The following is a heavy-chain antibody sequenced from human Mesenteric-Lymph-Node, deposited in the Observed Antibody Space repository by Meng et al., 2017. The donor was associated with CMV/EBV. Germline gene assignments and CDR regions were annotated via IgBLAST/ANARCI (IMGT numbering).Heavy chain of an antibody. V-gene: IGHV1-2*02. CDR2: MNPNSGAT. CDR3: ARVGDGSGSYYTDHGLDV. D-gene: IGHD3-10*01. CDR1: GYTFTSYD. Sequence: ASVKVSCKASGYTFTSYDINWVRQAPGQGLEWMGWMNPNSGATNYAQKFQGRVTMTRDTSISTAYMELSRLTSDDTAVYYCARVGDGSGSYYTDHGLDVWGQGTTVTVSS. J-gene: IGHJ6*02.